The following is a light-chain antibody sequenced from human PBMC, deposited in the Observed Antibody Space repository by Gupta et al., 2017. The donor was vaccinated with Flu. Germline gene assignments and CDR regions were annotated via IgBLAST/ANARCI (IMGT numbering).Light chain of an antibody. CDR3: EAWDDSLNGHYV. Sequence: HSVLAQPPSASATPGQRVTISCSGSSSDIGSNTVTWYHQVPGTAPNLLIYGNNQRPSGVPDRFSGSKSGTSASLAISGLQSEDEADYYCEAWDDSLNGHYVFGTGTKVTAL. CDR2: GNN. J-gene: IGLJ1*01. V-gene: IGLV1-44*01. CDR1: SSDIGSNT.